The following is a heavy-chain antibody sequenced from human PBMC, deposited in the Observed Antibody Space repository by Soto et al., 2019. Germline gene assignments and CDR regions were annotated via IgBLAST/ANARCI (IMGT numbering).Heavy chain of an antibody. CDR3: ARRGLHYYDSSGYYDY. D-gene: IGHD3-22*01. Sequence: SCKGSGYSFTSYWISWARQMPGKGLEWMGRIDPSDSYTNYSPSFQGHVTISADKSISTAYLQWSSLKASDTAMYYCARRGLHYYDSSGYYDYWGQGTLVTVSS. CDR2: IDPSDSYT. J-gene: IGHJ4*02. CDR1: GYSFTSYW. V-gene: IGHV5-10-1*01.